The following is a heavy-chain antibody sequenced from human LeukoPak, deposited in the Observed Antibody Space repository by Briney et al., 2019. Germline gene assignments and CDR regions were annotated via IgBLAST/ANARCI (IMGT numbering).Heavy chain of an antibody. CDR2: IYRSGST. Sequence: SETLSLTCTVSGGSISSGGYYWSWIRQPPGKGLEWIGYIYRSGSTYYNPSLKSRVTISVDTSKNQFSLKLSSVTAADTAVYYCARMAAPYYWGQGTLVTVSS. J-gene: IGHJ4*02. V-gene: IGHV4-30-2*01. D-gene: IGHD5-24*01. CDR3: ARMAAPYY. CDR1: GGSISSGGYY.